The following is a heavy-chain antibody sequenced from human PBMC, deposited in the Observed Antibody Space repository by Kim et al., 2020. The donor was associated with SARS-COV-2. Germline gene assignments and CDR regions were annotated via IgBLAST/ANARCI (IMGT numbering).Heavy chain of an antibody. D-gene: IGHD6-6*01. CDR3: ARTSSTFTFPP. V-gene: IGHV3-53*01. CDR2: T. J-gene: IGHJ5*02. Sequence: TYYAYSVKVRVTISRDDSKKTLFLQMCSLRADDTAIYYCARTSSTFTFPPWGQGTLVTVSS.